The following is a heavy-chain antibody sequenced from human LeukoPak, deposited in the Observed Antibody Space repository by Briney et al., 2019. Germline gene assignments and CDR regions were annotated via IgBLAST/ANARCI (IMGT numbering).Heavy chain of an antibody. CDR3: ARDIGGRGYDFWSGYYYYYYMDV. Sequence: ASVKVSCKASGYTFTNFGISWVRQAPGQGLEWMGWISGYNGNTNYAQKLQGRVTMTTDTSTSTAYMDLRSLRSDDTAVYYCARDIGGRGYDFWSGYYYYYYMDVWGSGTTVTVSS. CDR1: GYTFTNFG. CDR2: ISGYNGNT. D-gene: IGHD3-3*01. V-gene: IGHV1-18*01. J-gene: IGHJ6*03.